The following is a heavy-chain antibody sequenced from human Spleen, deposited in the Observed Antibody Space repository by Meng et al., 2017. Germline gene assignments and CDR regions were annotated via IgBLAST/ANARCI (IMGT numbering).Heavy chain of an antibody. V-gene: IGHV4-61*01. CDR1: SGPVSSGSPY. CDR2: IYYSGST. Sequence: QRERWGAGLLTPPETLSLPCTVSSGPVSSGSPYWNWIRQPPGKGLEWIGYIYYSGSTNYNPSLKSRVTMSVDKSKNQFSLKLTSVTAADTAVYYCASYNSGWPQFNSWGQGILVTVSS. D-gene: IGHD6-19*01. CDR3: ASYNSGWPQFNS. J-gene: IGHJ4*02.